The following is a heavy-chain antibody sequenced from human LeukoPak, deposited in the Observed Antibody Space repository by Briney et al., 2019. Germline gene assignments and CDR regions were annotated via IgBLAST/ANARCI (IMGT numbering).Heavy chain of an antibody. CDR1: GGSISSSSYY. Sequence: SETLSLTCTVSGGSISSSSYYWGWIRQPPGKGLEWIGSIYYSGSTYYNPSLKSRVTISVDTSKNQFSLKLSSVTAADTAVYYCARGSEDSSSSLAEYFQHWGQGTLVTVSS. V-gene: IGHV4-39*07. D-gene: IGHD6-6*01. CDR3: ARGSEDSSSSLAEYFQH. J-gene: IGHJ1*01. CDR2: IYYSGST.